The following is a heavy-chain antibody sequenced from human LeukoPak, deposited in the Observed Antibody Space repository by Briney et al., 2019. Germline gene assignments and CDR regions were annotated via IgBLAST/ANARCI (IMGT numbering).Heavy chain of an antibody. Sequence: SETLSLTCAVYGGSFSGYYWSWIRQPPGKGLEWIGEINHSGSTNYNPSLKSRVTISVDTSKNQFSLKLSSVTAADTAVYYCAALERLFDFDYWGQGTLVTVSS. V-gene: IGHV4-34*01. CDR2: INHSGST. D-gene: IGHD3-3*01. CDR1: GGSFSGYY. CDR3: AALERLFDFDY. J-gene: IGHJ4*02.